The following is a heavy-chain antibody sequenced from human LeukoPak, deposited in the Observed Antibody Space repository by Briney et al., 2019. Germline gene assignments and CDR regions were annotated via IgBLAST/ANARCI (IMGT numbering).Heavy chain of an antibody. J-gene: IGHJ4*02. CDR2: IYYSGST. Sequence: SETLSLTCTVSGGSISSSSYYWGWIRQPPGKGLEWIGSIYYSGSTYYNPSLKSRVTISVDTSKNQFSLKLSSVTAADTAVYYCVRHVTSGDGGNHFDYWGQGTLVTVSS. D-gene: IGHD4-23*01. CDR1: GGSISSSSYY. CDR3: VRHVTSGDGGNHFDY. V-gene: IGHV4-39*01.